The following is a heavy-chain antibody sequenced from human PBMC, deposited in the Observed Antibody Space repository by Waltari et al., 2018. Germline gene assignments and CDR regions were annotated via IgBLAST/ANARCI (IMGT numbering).Heavy chain of an antibody. Sequence: QVQLVQSGAEVKKPGASVKVSCKASGYTFTSYYMHWVRQAPGQGLEWMGIINPSGGSTSYAQKCQGRVTMTRDTSTSTVYMELSRLRSDDTAVYYCARGPIAAAGTIDYWGQGTLVTVSS. D-gene: IGHD6-13*01. CDR1: GYTFTSYY. CDR2: INPSGGST. J-gene: IGHJ4*02. CDR3: ARGPIAAAGTIDY. V-gene: IGHV1-46*01.